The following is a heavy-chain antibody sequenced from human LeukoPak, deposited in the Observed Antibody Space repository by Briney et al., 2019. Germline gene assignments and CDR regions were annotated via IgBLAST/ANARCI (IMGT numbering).Heavy chain of an antibody. CDR2: IYSGGST. CDR1: GFTVSSNY. J-gene: IGHJ4*02. CDR3: ARDLEASSGTMGY. V-gene: IGHV3-66*01. D-gene: IGHD6-19*01. Sequence: GGSLRLSCAASGFTVSSNYMSWVRQAPGKGLEWVSVIYSGGSTYYADSVKGRFTISRDNSKNTLYLQMNSLRAEDTAVYYCARDLEASSGTMGYWGQGTLVTVSS.